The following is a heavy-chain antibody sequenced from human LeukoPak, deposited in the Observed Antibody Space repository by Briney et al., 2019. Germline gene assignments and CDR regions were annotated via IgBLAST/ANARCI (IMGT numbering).Heavy chain of an antibody. CDR3: ARGRGTGTLTGYYNGVEY. CDR1: GFTFSTYW. CDR2: IKQDGSEK. D-gene: IGHD3-9*01. J-gene: IGHJ4*02. Sequence: PGGSLRLSCAASGFTFSTYWMSWVRQAPGKGLEWVANIKQDGSEKYYVDSVKGRFTISRDNSKNTLYLQMNSLRAEDTAVYYCARGRGTGTLTGYYNGVEYWGQGTLVTVSS. V-gene: IGHV3-7*01.